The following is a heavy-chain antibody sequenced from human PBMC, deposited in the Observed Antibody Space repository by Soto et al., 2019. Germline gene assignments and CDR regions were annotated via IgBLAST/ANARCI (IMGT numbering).Heavy chain of an antibody. CDR2: ISGSGSGT. D-gene: IGHD2-2*01. CDR1: GFNFNFYA. J-gene: IGHJ4*02. CDR3: AKDRIQDCTSSSCYRGGDS. V-gene: IGHV3-23*01. Sequence: EVQLLESGGGLVQPGGSLRLSCVASGFNFNFYAMSWVRRAPGKGLEWVSAISGSGSGTFYSDSVKGRFTISRDNAKNTLFLEKNSLRPEDAAVYYCAKDRIQDCTSSSCYRGGDSWGQGTLVTVSS.